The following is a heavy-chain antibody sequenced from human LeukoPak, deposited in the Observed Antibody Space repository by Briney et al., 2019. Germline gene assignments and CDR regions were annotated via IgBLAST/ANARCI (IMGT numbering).Heavy chain of an antibody. Sequence: SETLSLTCAVYGGSFSGYHWSWIRQPPGKGLEWIGEVNHSGGTNYNPSLKSRVTISVNTSKNQFSLNLNSVTAADTAVYYCARSRQIFGVAENWFDPWGRGTLVTVSS. V-gene: IGHV4-34*01. D-gene: IGHD3-3*01. J-gene: IGHJ5*02. CDR2: VNHSGGT. CDR1: GGSFSGYH. CDR3: ARSRQIFGVAENWFDP.